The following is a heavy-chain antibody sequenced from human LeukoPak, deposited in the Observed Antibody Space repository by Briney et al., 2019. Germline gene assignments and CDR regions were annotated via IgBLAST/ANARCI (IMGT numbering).Heavy chain of an antibody. D-gene: IGHD6-19*01. CDR3: ARRKGSSGWYLSGGLYWFDP. V-gene: IGHV4-34*01. CDR1: GGSFSGYY. CDR2: INHRGST. Sequence: SETLSLTCAVYGGSFSGYYWSWIRRPPGKGLEWIGEINHRGSTNYNPSLKSRVTISVDTSKNQFSLKLSSVTAADTAVYYCARRKGSSGWYLSGGLYWFDPWGQGTLVTVSS. J-gene: IGHJ5*02.